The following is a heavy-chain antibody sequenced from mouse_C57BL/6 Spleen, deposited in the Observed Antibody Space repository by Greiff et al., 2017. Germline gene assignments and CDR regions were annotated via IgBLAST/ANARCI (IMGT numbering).Heavy chain of an antibody. V-gene: IGHV1-26*01. CDR3: ARGLTGTFDY. CDR2: INPNNGGT. CDR1: GYTFTDYY. Sequence: EVQLQQSGPELVKPGASVKISCKASGYTFTDYYMNWVKQSQGKSLEWIGDINPNNGGTSYNQKFKGKATLTVDMSYSTAYMEHRSLTSVDSAVYDCARGLTGTFDYWGKGTTLTVSS. J-gene: IGHJ2*01. D-gene: IGHD4-1*01.